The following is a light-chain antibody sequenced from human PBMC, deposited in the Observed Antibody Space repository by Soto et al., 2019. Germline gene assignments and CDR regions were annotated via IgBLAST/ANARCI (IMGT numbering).Light chain of an antibody. CDR2: SDV. J-gene: IGLJ2*01. CDR3: AVWDDSLSALL. V-gene: IGLV1-44*01. CDR1: TSNIGTNP. Sequence: QSVLTQPPSASGTPGQRVTISCSGGTSNIGTNPVNWYRQLPGTAPQLLLYSDVQRPSGVPDRVSGSKSGTSASLAIRGLQSDDEADYFCAVWDDSLSALLFGGGTKLTVL.